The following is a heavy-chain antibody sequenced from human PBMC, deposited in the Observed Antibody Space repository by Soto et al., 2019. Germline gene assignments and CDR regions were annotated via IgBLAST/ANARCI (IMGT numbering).Heavy chain of an antibody. CDR1: EG. J-gene: IGHJ6*02. Sequence: EGVGWIRQTPGKALEWLALIYGNDDKRYSPSLKSRLTITKDTSKNQVVLTMTNMDPVDTATYYCAHSRREPYGWGSYYMYYYSGMDIPAQPTMLTV. CDR3: AHSRREPYGWGSYYMYYYSGMDI. V-gene: IGHV2-5*01. CDR2: IYGNDDK. D-gene: IGHD3-10*01.